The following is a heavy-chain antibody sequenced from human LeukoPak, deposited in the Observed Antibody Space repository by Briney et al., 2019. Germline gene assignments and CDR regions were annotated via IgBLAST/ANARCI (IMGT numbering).Heavy chain of an antibody. J-gene: IGHJ3*02. D-gene: IGHD1-26*01. CDR3: ARETRLHSGSYSNDAFDI. Sequence: SETLSLTCTVSGGSISSYYWSWIRQPPGKGLEWIGYISYSGSIDYNPSLKSRVTISLDTSKNQFSLRLSSVTAADTAVYYCARETRLHSGSYSNDAFDIWGQGTMVTVSS. V-gene: IGHV4-59*01. CDR2: ISYSGSI. CDR1: GGSISSYY.